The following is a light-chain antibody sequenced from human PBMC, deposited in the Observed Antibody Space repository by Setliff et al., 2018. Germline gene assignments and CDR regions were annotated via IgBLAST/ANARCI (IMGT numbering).Light chain of an antibody. CDR2: EVT. Sequence: QSALTQPPSASGSPGQSVTISCTGTSSDVGGYKYVSWFQQHPGKAPKLMIYEVTKRPSGAPDRFSGSKSGNTASLTVSGLQAEDEADYYCISYAGSNNYVFGTGTKVTVL. CDR1: SSDVGGYKY. J-gene: IGLJ1*01. V-gene: IGLV2-8*01. CDR3: ISYAGSNNYV.